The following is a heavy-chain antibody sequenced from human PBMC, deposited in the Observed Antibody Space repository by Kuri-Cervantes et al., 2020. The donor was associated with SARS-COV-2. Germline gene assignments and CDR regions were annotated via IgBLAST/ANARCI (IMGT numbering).Heavy chain of an antibody. CDR3: ARGLGTADAFDI. J-gene: IGHJ3*02. CDR1: GFTFSSYW. Sequence: ETLSLTCAASGFTFSSYWMSWVRQAPGKGLKWVANIKQDGSEKYYVDSVKGRFTITRDNAKNSLYLQMNSLRAEDTAVYYCARGLGTADAFDIWGQGTMVTVSS. CDR2: IKQDGSEK. V-gene: IGHV3-7*05. D-gene: IGHD1-1*01.